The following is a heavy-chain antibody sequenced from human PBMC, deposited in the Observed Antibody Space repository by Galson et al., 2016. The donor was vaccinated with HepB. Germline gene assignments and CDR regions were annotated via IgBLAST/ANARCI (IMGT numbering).Heavy chain of an antibody. CDR3: ARGHYSRWLSWYGL. Sequence: QSGAEVKKPGESLQISCTVSGENRTNYWIAWVRQMPEKSLEWMGIIYLADSDTSFSQSFQGQASISADKSTSTAYLRWSTLKTSDTAIYYCARGHYSRWLSWYGLWGQGTRGTVSS. D-gene: IGHD6-13*01. V-gene: IGHV5-51*01. CDR2: IYLADSDT. CDR1: GENRTNYW. J-gene: IGHJ5*02.